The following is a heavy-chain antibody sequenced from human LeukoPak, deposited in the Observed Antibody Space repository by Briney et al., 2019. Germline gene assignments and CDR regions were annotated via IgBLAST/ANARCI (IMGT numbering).Heavy chain of an antibody. J-gene: IGHJ4*02. D-gene: IGHD3-9*01. CDR3: ARVLSDILTGYYPYYFDY. Sequence: PGGSLRLSCAASGFTFDDYGMSWVRQAPGKGLEWVSGINWNGGSTGYADSVKGRFTISRDNAKNSLYLQMNSLRAEDTALYYCARVLSDILTGYYPYYFDYWGQGTLVTVSS. CDR1: GFTFDDYG. CDR2: INWNGGST. V-gene: IGHV3-20*04.